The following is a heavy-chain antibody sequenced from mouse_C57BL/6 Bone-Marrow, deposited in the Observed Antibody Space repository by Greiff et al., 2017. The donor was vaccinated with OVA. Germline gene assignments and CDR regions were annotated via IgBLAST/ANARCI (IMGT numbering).Heavy chain of an antibody. J-gene: IGHJ4*01. CDR1: GFTFSDFY. V-gene: IGHV7-1*01. Sequence: EVQLVESGGGLVQSGRSLRLSCATSGFTFSDFYMGWVRQAPGKGLEWIAASRNKANDYTTEYSASVKGRFIVSRDTSQSILYLQMNALRAEDTAIYYCARDAGYAMDYWGQGTSVTVSS. CDR2: SRNKANDYTT. CDR3: ARDAGYAMDY.